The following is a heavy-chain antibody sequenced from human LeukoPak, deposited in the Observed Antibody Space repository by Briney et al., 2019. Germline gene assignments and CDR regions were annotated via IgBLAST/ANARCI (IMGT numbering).Heavy chain of an antibody. CDR2: INHSGST. CDR3: ARGRITMVRGAPLWFDP. Sequence: SETLSLTCTVSGVSISSSNSYWGWIRQPPGKGLEWIGEINHSGSTNYNSSLKSRVTISVDTSKNQFSLKLSSVTAADTAVYYCARGRITMVRGAPLWFDPWGQGTLVTVSS. V-gene: IGHV4-39*07. D-gene: IGHD3-10*01. CDR1: GVSISSSNSY. J-gene: IGHJ5*02.